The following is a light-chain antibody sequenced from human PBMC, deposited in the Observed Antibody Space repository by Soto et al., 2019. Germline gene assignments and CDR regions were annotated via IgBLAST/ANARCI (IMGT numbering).Light chain of an antibody. CDR1: QDIHSF. CDR2: DAS. CDR3: QQYDSLPLT. J-gene: IGKJ4*01. V-gene: IGKV1-33*01. Sequence: DIQMTQSPSSLSASVGERVTIACQATQDIHSFLAWYQQKPGKAPKFLIFDASNLERGVPSRFSGSGYGTDFTFTISSLQPEDIATYFCQQYDSLPLTFGGGTKVEF.